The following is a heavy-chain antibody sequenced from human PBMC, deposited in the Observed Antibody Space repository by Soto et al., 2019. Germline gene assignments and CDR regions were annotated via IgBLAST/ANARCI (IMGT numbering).Heavy chain of an antibody. Sequence: SGPTLVNHTQTLTLTCTFSGFSLSTSGMCVSWIRQPPGKALEWLALIDWDDDKYYSTSLKTRLTISKDTSKNQVVLTMTNMDPVDTATYYCARTNREYSSSSSYYYYGMDVWGQGTTVT. J-gene: IGHJ6*02. V-gene: IGHV2-70*01. CDR1: GFSLSTSGMC. D-gene: IGHD6-6*01. CDR2: IDWDDDK. CDR3: ARTNREYSSSSSYYYYGMDV.